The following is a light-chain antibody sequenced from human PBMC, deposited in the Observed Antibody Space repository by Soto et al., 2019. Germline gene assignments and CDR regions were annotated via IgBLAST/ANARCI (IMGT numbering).Light chain of an antibody. J-gene: IGKJ4*01. CDR2: LAS. CDR3: IQTLQTPFT. Sequence: DTVVTQPPLSLPVTPGEPAPISFRSIKSLLHINGYNYLDWYLQKPGQSPQLLIYLASSRASGVPDRFSGSGSATDFTLKISRVEVEDFGVYYCIQTLQTPFTIGGGTKVDIK. V-gene: IGKV2-28*01. CDR1: KSLLHINGYNY.